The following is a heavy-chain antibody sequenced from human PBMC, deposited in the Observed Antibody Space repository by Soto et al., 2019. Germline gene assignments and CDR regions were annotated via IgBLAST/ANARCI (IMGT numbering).Heavy chain of an antibody. D-gene: IGHD3-10*01. CDR2: IYWDDDK. V-gene: IGHV2-5*02. CDR1: GFSLSTSGVG. CDR3: ALFTMPDAFDI. J-gene: IGHJ3*02. Sequence: QITLKESGPPLVKPTQTLTLTCTFSGFSLSTSGVGVGWIRQPPGKALEWLALIYWDDDKRYSPSLKSRLTITKDTSKNQVVLTMTNMDPVDTATYYCALFTMPDAFDIWGQGTMVTVSS.